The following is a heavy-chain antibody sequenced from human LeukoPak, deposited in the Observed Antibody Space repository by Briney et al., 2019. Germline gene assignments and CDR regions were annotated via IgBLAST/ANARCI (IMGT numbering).Heavy chain of an antibody. Sequence: PGTSLRLSCAASAFSFSSYGMHWVRQAPGKGLEWVALIWYDGSNRYYADSVKGRFTISRDNSKNTLYLQMNSLRAEDTAVYYCATLWGYDSTWFDPWGQGTLVTVSS. J-gene: IGHJ5*02. V-gene: IGHV3-33*01. CDR2: IWYDGSNR. CDR1: AFSFSSYG. CDR3: ATLWGYDSTWFDP. D-gene: IGHD3-22*01.